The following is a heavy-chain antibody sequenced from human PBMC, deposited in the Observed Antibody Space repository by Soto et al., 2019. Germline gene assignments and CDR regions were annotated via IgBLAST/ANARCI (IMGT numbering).Heavy chain of an antibody. V-gene: IGHV3-48*01. CDR3: ARGTYYSGDNGYYYFDS. D-gene: IGHD3-3*01. CDR2: ISRTSNVI. J-gene: IGHJ4*02. Sequence: HPGGSLRLSCGASGFTFSSESMIWLRQAPGKGLEWVSFISRTSNVIYYVDSVKGRFTTSRDNGKNLLFLQMNDLRGEDTAVYYCARGTYYSGDNGYYYFDSWGKGTLVTVSS. CDR1: GFTFSSES.